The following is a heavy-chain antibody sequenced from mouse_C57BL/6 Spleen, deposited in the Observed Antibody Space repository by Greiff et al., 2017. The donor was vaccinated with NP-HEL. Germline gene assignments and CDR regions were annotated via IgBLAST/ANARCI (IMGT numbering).Heavy chain of an antibody. CDR3: ARVRDGCYVGY. CDR2: IYPRSGNT. J-gene: IGHJ2*01. CDR1: GYTFTSYG. D-gene: IGHD2-3*01. Sequence: QVQLQQSGAELARPGASVKLSCKASGYTFTSYGISWVKQRTGQGLEWIGEIYPRSGNTYYNEKFKGKATLTADKSSSTAYRELRGLTSEDSAVDFCARVRDGCYVGYWGQGTTLTVSS. V-gene: IGHV1-81*01.